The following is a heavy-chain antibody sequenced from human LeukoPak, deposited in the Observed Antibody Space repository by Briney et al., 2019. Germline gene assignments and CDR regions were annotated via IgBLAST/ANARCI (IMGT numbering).Heavy chain of an antibody. Sequence: PSETLSLTCTVSGGSISSSSYYWGWIRQPPGKGLEWIGSIYYSGSTYYNPSLKSRVTISVDTSKNQFSLKLSSVTAADTAVYYCARPLLAAAGILEAFDIWGQGTMVTVSS. CDR3: ARPLLAAAGILEAFDI. V-gene: IGHV4-39*01. CDR1: GGSISSSSYY. J-gene: IGHJ3*02. CDR2: IYYSGST. D-gene: IGHD6-13*01.